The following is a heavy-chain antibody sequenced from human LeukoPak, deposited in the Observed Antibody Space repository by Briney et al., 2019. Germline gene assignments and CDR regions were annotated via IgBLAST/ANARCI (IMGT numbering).Heavy chain of an antibody. CDR2: INPNDGDT. J-gene: IGHJ4*02. Sequence: GASVKVSCKASGYTFTDYYMHWVRQAPGQGFERMGWINPNDGDTNYAHKFQGRVTMTRDTSISTAHMEVSRLRSDDTAVYYCARANFLYCSSSTCLFDYWGQGTLVTVSS. D-gene: IGHD2-2*01. CDR3: ARANFLYCSSSTCLFDY. CDR1: GYTFTDYY. V-gene: IGHV1-2*07.